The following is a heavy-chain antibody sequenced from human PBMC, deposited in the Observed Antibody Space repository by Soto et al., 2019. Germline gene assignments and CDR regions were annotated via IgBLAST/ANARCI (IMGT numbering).Heavy chain of an antibody. D-gene: IGHD6-19*01. CDR2: IDRDDDK. CDR1: GFSLSTSGMR. CDR3: ARTGYSSGWYWFDP. J-gene: IGHJ5*02. Sequence: SGPTLVNPTQTLTLTCTFSGFSLSTSGMRVSWIRQPPGKALEWLARIDRDDDKFYSTSLKTRLTISKDTSKNQVVLTMTNMDPVDTATYYCARTGYSSGWYWFDPWGQGTLVTVSS. V-gene: IGHV2-70*04.